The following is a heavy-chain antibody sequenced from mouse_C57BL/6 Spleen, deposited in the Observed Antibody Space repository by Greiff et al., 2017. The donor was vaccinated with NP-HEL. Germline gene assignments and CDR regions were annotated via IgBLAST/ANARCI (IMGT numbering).Heavy chain of an antibody. CDR1: GFTFSDYG. CDR2: ISSGSSTI. J-gene: IGHJ4*01. Sequence: EVKLVESGGGLVKPGGSLKLSCAASGFTFSDYGMHWVRQAPEKGLEWVAYISSGSSTIYYADTVKGRFTISRDNAKNTLFLQMTSLRSEDTAMYYCARRADYGGSYAMDYWGQGTSVTVSS. V-gene: IGHV5-17*01. CDR3: ARRADYGGSYAMDY. D-gene: IGHD1-1*02.